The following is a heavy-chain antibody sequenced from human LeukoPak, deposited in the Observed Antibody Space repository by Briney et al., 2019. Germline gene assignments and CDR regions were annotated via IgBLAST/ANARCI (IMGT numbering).Heavy chain of an antibody. V-gene: IGHV1-46*03. D-gene: IGHD6-19*01. Sequence: GASVKVSCKASGYTFTSYYMHWVRQAPGQGLEWMGIINPSGGSTSYAQKFQGGVTMTRDTSTSTVYMELSSLRSEDTAVYYCARDAGLVQSFDYWGQGTLVTVSS. J-gene: IGHJ4*02. CDR2: INPSGGST. CDR3: ARDAGLVQSFDY. CDR1: GYTFTSYY.